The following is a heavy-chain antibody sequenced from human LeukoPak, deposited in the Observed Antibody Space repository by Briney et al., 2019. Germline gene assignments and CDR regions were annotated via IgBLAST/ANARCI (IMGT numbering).Heavy chain of an antibody. D-gene: IGHD3-16*02. CDR3: AKAWRGSYRFFWYFDL. CDR1: GFTFSSYA. CDR2: ISGSGGST. J-gene: IGHJ2*01. Sequence: GGTLRLSCAASGFTFSSYAMSWVRQAPGKGLEWVSAISGSGGSTYYADSVKGRFTISRDNSKNTLYLQMNSLRAEDTAVYYCAKAWRGSYRFFWYFDLWGRGTLVTVSS. V-gene: IGHV3-23*01.